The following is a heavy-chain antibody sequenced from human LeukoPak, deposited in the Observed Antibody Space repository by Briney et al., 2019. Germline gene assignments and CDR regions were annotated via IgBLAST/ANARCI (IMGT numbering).Heavy chain of an antibody. D-gene: IGHD3-9*01. CDR2: IYSSGST. V-gene: IGHV3-53*01. CDR3: ARRQDDSPLGY. CDR1: GFSVSTNY. Sequence: GGSLRLSCAASGFSVSTNYMSWVRQAPGKGLEWVSVIYSSGSTDCADSVKGRFTISRDTSENTVYLQMNSLRADDTAVYYCARRQDDSPLGYWGKGTLVTVSS. J-gene: IGHJ4*02.